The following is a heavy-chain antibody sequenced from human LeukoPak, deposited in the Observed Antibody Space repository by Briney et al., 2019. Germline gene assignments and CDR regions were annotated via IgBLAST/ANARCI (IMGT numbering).Heavy chain of an antibody. Sequence: GGSLRLSCAASGFTFSSYAMSWVRQAPGKGLEWVSAIRGSGGSTYYADSVKGRFTISRDNSKNTLYLQMNSLRAEDTAVYYCAKSRSGYSPQYYFDYWGQGTLVTVSS. D-gene: IGHD3-3*01. CDR1: GFTFSSYA. J-gene: IGHJ4*02. CDR2: IRGSGGST. V-gene: IGHV3-23*01. CDR3: AKSRSGYSPQYYFDY.